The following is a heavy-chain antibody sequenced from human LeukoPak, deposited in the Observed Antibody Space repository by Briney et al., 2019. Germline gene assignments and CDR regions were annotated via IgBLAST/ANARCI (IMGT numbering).Heavy chain of an antibody. D-gene: IGHD2-21*02. CDR2: IYLADSDT. Sequence: GESLKISCQGSGYRFTTYWIGWVRQLPGKGLEWMGIIYLADSDTTYSPSFQGQVTISADKSISTAYLQWNSLKASDTAMYYCARLDCGGDCYIPDAFAIWGQGTMVTVSS. CDR1: GYRFTTYW. CDR3: ARLDCGGDCYIPDAFAI. J-gene: IGHJ3*02. V-gene: IGHV5-51*01.